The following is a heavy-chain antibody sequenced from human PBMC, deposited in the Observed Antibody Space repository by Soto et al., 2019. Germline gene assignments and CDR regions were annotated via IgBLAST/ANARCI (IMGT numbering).Heavy chain of an antibody. V-gene: IGHV4-31*03. CDR2: IYYSGST. D-gene: IGHD1-7*01. CDR3: AMSNWNYYFDY. J-gene: IGHJ4*02. Sequence: QVQLQESGPGLVKPSQTLSLTCTVSGGSISSGGYYWSWIRQHPGKGLEWIGYIYYSGSTYYNPSLKRRVTISVDASKNQFSLKLSSVTAADTAVYYCAMSNWNYYFDYWGQGTLVTVSS. CDR1: GGSISSGGYY.